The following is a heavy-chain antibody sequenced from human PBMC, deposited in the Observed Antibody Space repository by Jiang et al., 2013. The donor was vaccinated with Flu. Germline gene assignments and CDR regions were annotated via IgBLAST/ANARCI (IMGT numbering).Heavy chain of an antibody. V-gene: IGHV4-59*01. CDR3: ARNGQKSYYYYGLDV. Sequence: GSGLVKPSQTLSLTCTVSGDSISSYYWSWIRQPPGKGLEWIGYIYYSGSTNYNPSLKSRVTISVDTSKNQFSLKLSSVTAADTAVYYCARNGQKSYYYYGLDVWGQGTTVTVSS. CDR2: IYYSGST. D-gene: IGHD2-8*01. J-gene: IGHJ6*02. CDR1: GDSISSYY.